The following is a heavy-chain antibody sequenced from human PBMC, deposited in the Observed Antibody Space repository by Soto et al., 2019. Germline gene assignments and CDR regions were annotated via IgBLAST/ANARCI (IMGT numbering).Heavy chain of an antibody. V-gene: IGHV4-39*01. J-gene: IGHJ6*02. CDR2: MLYSGLT. Sequence: SETLSLTCSVSGYSVSGSDYYWAWIRQPPGKGLEWIGSMLYSGLTYYNPSLKSRVTLSADTSKNQFSVRLTSVTDSDTAVYSCARITVSLSGLYSIHVWGQGTTVTVS. D-gene: IGHD3-3*01. CDR3: ARITVSLSGLYSIHV. CDR1: GYSVSGSDYY.